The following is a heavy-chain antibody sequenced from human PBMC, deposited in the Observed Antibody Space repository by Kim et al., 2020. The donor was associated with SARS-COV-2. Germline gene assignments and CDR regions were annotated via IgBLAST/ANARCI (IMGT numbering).Heavy chain of an antibody. CDR3: AREGVGVVAGYYFDY. CDR1: GGTFSSYA. Sequence: SVKVSCKASGGTFSSYAISWVRQAPGQGLEWMGGIIPIFGTANYAQKFQGRVTVTADESTSTAYMELSSLRSEDTAVYYCAREGVGVVAGYYFDYWGQGTLVTVSS. J-gene: IGHJ4*02. D-gene: IGHD6-19*01. CDR2: IIPIFGTA. V-gene: IGHV1-69*13.